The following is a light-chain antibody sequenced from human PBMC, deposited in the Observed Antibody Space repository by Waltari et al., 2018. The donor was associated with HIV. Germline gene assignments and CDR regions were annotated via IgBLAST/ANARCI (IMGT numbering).Light chain of an antibody. J-gene: IGKJ3*01. CDR3: LQTLQLPRT. CDR2: LGS. V-gene: IGKV2-28*01. CDR1: QSLLHSNGKNY. Sequence: IVMTQSPVSLPVTPGEPASIPCRSSQSLLHSNGKNYLDWYLQKPGQSPQLLIFLGSYRASGVPDRFSGSGSGTDFTLKISKVEAEDVGVYYCLQTLQLPRTFGPGTKVDIK.